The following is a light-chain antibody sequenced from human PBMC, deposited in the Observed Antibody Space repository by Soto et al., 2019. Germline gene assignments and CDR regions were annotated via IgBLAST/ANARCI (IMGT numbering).Light chain of an antibody. CDR3: ASWDDSFNGWV. J-gene: IGLJ3*02. Sequence: QSVLAQPPSASGTPGQRVTMSCSGGSSNIGDNPVSWYQQLPGTAPKRLIYTTNQRPSGVPDRFSGSKSGTSASLAISGLQSEDEADYYCASWDDSFNGWVFGGGTKLTVL. CDR1: SSNIGDNP. V-gene: IGLV1-44*01. CDR2: TTN.